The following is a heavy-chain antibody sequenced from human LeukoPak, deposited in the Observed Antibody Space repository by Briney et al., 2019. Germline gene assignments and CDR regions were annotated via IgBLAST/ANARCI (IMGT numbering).Heavy chain of an antibody. Sequence: GESLKISCKTSGYSFTSYWIAWVRQMPGQGLEWMGIIYPDDFATRYSPSFQGQVTISADRSINTAYLQWIDLKASDTAMYYCARGGTTTRTFDYWGQGTLVTVSS. J-gene: IGHJ4*02. V-gene: IGHV5-51*01. CDR1: GYSFTSYW. CDR2: IYPDDFAT. CDR3: ARGGTTTRTFDY. D-gene: IGHD1-7*01.